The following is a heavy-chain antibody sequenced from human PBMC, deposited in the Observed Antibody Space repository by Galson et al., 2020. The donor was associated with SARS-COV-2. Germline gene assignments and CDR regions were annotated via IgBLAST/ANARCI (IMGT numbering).Heavy chain of an antibody. CDR2: INHSGST. J-gene: IGHJ6*02. CDR1: GGSFSGYY. Sequence: SQASETLSLTCAVYGGSFSGYYRSWIRQPPGKGLEWIGEINHSGSTNYNPSLKSRVTISVDTSKNQFSLKLSAVTAADTAVYYCARCGYSISWYPLWYYGMDVWGQGTTVTVSS. CDR3: ARCGYSISWYPLWYYGMDV. D-gene: IGHD6-13*01. V-gene: IGHV4-34*01.